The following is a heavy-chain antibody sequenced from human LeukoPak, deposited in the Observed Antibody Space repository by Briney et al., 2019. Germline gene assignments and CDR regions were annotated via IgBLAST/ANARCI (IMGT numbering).Heavy chain of an antibody. Sequence: GESLKISCKGSGYSFTSYWIGWVRQMPGKGLEWMGIIYPGGSDTRYSPSFQGQVTISADKSISTAYLQWSSLKASDTAMYYCARPPIGSGSYGSNNAFDIWGQGTMVTVSS. J-gene: IGHJ3*02. CDR3: ARPPIGSGSYGSNNAFDI. V-gene: IGHV5-51*01. CDR1: GYSFTSYW. D-gene: IGHD1-26*01. CDR2: IYPGGSDT.